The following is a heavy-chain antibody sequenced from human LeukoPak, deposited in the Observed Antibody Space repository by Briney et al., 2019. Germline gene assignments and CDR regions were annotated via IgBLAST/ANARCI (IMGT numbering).Heavy chain of an antibody. D-gene: IGHD6-6*01. CDR1: GFTFSSYA. CDR3: AKGIYSSSSYYYYGMDV. V-gene: IGHV3-23*01. CDR2: ISGSGGST. Sequence: GGSLGLSCAASGFTFSSYAMSWVRQAPGKGLEWVSAISGSGGSTYYADSVKGRFTISRDNSKNTLYLQMNSLRAEDTAVYYCAKGIYSSSSYYYYGMDVWGQGTTVTVSS. J-gene: IGHJ6*02.